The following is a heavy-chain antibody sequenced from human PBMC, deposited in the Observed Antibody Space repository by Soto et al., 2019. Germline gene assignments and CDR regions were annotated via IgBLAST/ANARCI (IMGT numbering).Heavy chain of an antibody. CDR1: GFTFSSYW. Sequence: EVQLVESGGGLVQPGGSPRLSCVGSGFTFSSYWMNWVRQAPGKGLEWVANIKQDGSEKYYVDSVKGRFSISRDNAMSSLYLQMNSLRVEDTAVYYCAGSGGWMFKDWGQGTLVGVSS. CDR2: IKQDGSEK. D-gene: IGHD2-15*01. J-gene: IGHJ4*02. V-gene: IGHV3-7*05. CDR3: AGSGGWMFKD.